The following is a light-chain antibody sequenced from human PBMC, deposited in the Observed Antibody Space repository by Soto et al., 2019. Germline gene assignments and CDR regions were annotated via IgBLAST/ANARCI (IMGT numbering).Light chain of an antibody. V-gene: IGKV1-5*01. CDR2: HAS. CDR3: QHYNSYPWT. J-gene: IGKJ1*01. CDR1: QTINNW. Sequence: DIQMTQSPSTLSASIGDRVTITCRASQTINNWLAWYQQKPGKAPNLLIYHASNLETGVPSRFSGSAFGTEFTLTIISLQPDDFATYYGQHYNSYPWTFGQGTKVDIK.